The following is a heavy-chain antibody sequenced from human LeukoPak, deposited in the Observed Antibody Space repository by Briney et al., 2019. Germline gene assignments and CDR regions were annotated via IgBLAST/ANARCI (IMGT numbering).Heavy chain of an antibody. Sequence: GGSLRLSCAASGFTFSSYAMSWVRQAPGKGLEWVSAISGSGGSTNYADSVKGRFTISRDNSKNTLYLQKNSLRAEDTAVYYCAKGFEGDYGDSPFDYWGQGTLVTVSS. J-gene: IGHJ4*02. CDR3: AKGFEGDYGDSPFDY. D-gene: IGHD4-17*01. V-gene: IGHV3-23*01. CDR1: GFTFSSYA. CDR2: ISGSGGST.